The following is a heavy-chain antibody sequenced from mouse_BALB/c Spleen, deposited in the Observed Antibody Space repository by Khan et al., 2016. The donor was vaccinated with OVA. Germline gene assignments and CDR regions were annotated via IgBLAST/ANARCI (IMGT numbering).Heavy chain of an antibody. CDR1: GYTFTDYV. CDR3: ARSYDGAWFAY. Sequence: QVQLKESGPELVKPGASVKMSCKASGYTFTDYVISWVKQRTGQGLEWIGEMYPGSGRTYYNERFKGQATLTADKSSNTAYMQLSSLTSEDSEVCFCARSYDGAWFAYWGQGTPVTVSA. V-gene: IGHV1-77*01. D-gene: IGHD1-1*01. J-gene: IGHJ3*01. CDR2: MYPGSGRT.